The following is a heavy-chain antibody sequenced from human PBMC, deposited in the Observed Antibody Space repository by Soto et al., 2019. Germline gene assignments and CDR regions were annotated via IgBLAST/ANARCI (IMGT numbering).Heavy chain of an antibody. CDR2: IYYSGST. CDR3: ARVAGYCGGDCYSRINWFDP. CDR1: GGSISSGGYY. J-gene: IGHJ5*02. Sequence: SETLSLTCTVSGGSISSGGYYWSWIRQHPGKGLEWIGYIYYSGSTYYNPSLKSRVTISVDTSKNQFSLKLSSVTAADTAVYYCARVAGYCGGDCYSRINWFDPWGQGTLVTVSS. V-gene: IGHV4-31*03. D-gene: IGHD2-21*02.